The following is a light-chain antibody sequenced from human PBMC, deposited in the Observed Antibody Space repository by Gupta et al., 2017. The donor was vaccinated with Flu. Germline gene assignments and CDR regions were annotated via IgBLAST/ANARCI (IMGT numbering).Light chain of an antibody. CDR2: GAS. V-gene: IGKV3-20*01. CDR3: QQDGNSPRT. CDR1: QIVSSSY. Sequence: EIVLTQSPGTLSLSPGERATLSCRASQIVSSSYLAWYQQRPGQAPRLLIYGASSRATDIPDRFSGSGSGTDFTLTISRLEPEDFAVYYCQQDGNSPRTFGQGTKVEIK. J-gene: IGKJ1*01.